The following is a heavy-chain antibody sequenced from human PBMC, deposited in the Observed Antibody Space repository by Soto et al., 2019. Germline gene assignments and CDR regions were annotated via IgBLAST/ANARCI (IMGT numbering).Heavy chain of an antibody. Sequence: GWSLRLSCASSVFTFISCAMSWVRQAPGKGLEWVSAISGSGGSTYYADSVKGRFTISRDNSKNTLYLQMNSLRAEDTAVYYCAKDSGSWYDYWGQGTLVTVSS. J-gene: IGHJ4*02. CDR1: VFTFISCA. CDR2: ISGSGGST. V-gene: IGHV3-23*01. D-gene: IGHD6-13*01. CDR3: AKDSGSWYDY.